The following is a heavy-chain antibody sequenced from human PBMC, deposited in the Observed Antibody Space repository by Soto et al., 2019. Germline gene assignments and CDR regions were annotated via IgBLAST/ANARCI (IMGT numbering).Heavy chain of an antibody. D-gene: IGHD3-22*01. CDR3: AKDLAWQGSSGYYD. J-gene: IGHJ4*02. Sequence: QVQLVESGGGVVQPGRSLRLSCAASGFTFSSYGMHWVRQAPGKGLEWVAVISYDGSNKYYADSVKGRFTISRDNSKNTLYLQMNSLRAEDTAVYYCAKDLAWQGSSGYYDWGQGTLVTVSS. V-gene: IGHV3-30*18. CDR1: GFTFSSYG. CDR2: ISYDGSNK.